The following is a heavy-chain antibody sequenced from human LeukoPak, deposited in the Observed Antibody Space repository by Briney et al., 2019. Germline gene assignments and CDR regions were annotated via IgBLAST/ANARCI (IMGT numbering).Heavy chain of an antibody. CDR1: GFTVDCNF. J-gene: IGHJ6*02. CDR3: ASRARGYYYGMDV. V-gene: IGHV3-66*01. CDR2: IKSGGTT. D-gene: IGHD3-3*01. Sequence: GGSLRLSCAASGFTVDCNFMSWAPEAPGKGLEGVSVIKSGGTTYYADSVRCRFTIFRDNTKNSIYLQMNSLRAEDTAVYYCASRARGYYYGMDVWGQGTTVTVSS.